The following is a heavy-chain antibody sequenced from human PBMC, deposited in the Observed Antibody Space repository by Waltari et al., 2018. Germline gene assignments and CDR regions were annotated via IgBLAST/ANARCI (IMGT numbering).Heavy chain of an antibody. CDR1: GGSITSSSHY. CDR2: IYYTGGT. V-gene: IGHV4-39*01. J-gene: IGHJ5*02. CDR3: ARHVKDSSSSVDWFDP. Sequence: QLQLQESGPGLVKYSETLSLTCTVSGGSITSSSHYWGWIRQPPGKGLEWIGSIYYTGGTHDNPSLKRRVTISVDTSKDQFSLKLFSVIAADTAVYYCARHVKDSSSSVDWFDPWGQGTLVTVSS. D-gene: IGHD6-6*01.